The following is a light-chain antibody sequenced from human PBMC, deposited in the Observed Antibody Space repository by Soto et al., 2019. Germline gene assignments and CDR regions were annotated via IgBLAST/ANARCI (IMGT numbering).Light chain of an antibody. CDR2: LDS. J-gene: IGKJ5*01. CDR3: MQALQTPPT. CDR1: QSLLHSNGYNY. V-gene: IGKV2-28*01. Sequence: DIVMTQSPLSLPVTPGEPASISCRSSQSLLHSNGYNYLDWYLQKPGQSPQLLIYLDSNRASGVPDRFSGSVSGTDFTLKISRVEAEDVGVYYCMQALQTPPTFGQGTRLEIK.